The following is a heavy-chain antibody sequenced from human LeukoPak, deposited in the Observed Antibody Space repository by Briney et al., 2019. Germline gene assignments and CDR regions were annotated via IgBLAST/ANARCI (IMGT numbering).Heavy chain of an antibody. CDR3: ARDLGSGWYGAVDY. D-gene: IGHD6-19*01. Sequence: GGSLRLSCAASGFPFTTYGMHWVRQAPGKGLEWVSYISTSSSYTNYADSVKGRFTISRDNAKNSLFLQMNSLRAEDTAVYYCARDLGSGWYGAVDYWGQGTLVTVSS. CDR1: GFPFTTYG. CDR2: ISTSSSYT. J-gene: IGHJ4*02. V-gene: IGHV3-21*05.